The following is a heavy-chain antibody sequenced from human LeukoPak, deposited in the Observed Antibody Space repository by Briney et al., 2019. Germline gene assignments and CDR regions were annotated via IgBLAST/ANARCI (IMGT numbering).Heavy chain of an antibody. CDR2: ISSSSSYI. CDR1: GFTFSSYS. CDR3: ARAQSYSTGPFDY. J-gene: IGHJ4*02. D-gene: IGHD3-3*01. Sequence: GRSLRLSCAASGFTFSSYSMNWVRQAPGKGLEWVSSISSSSSYIYYADSVKGRFTISRDNAKNSLYLQMNSLRAEDTAVYYCARAQSYSTGPFDYWGQGTLVTVSS. V-gene: IGHV3-21*01.